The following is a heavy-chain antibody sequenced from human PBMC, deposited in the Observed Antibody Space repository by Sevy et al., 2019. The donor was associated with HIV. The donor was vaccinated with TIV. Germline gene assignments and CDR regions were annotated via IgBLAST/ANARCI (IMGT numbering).Heavy chain of an antibody. V-gene: IGHV3-23*01. CDR3: AREGCSKPHDY. CDR1: GFNFNIYS. D-gene: IGHD3-10*02. J-gene: IGHJ4*02. CDR2: LSFGCGKI. Sequence: AGSLRLSCVASGFNFNIYSFSWVRQTPGKGLEWVSTLSFGCGKINYADSVQGRFTISRDDSKNTLYLEMNSLRVEDTAIYYCAREGCSKPHDYWGQGTLVTVSS.